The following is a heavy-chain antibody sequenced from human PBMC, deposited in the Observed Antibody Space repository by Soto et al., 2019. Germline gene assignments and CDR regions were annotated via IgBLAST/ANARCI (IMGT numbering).Heavy chain of an antibody. D-gene: IGHD7-27*01. Sequence: GASVKVSCKASGYTFTGYYMHWVRQAPGQGLEWMGWINPNSGGTNYAQKFQGWVTMTRDTSISTAYMELSRLRSDDTAVYYCARGGKLGIVGQFYYYYYGMDVWGQGTTVNVSS. J-gene: IGHJ6*02. V-gene: IGHV1-2*04. CDR2: INPNSGGT. CDR1: GYTFTGYY. CDR3: ARGGKLGIVGQFYYYYYGMDV.